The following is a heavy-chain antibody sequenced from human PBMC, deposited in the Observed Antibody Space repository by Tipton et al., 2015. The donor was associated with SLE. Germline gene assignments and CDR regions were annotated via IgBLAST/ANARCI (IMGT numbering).Heavy chain of an antibody. CDR1: GGSISSHY. Sequence: GLVKPSETLSLTCTVSGGSISSHYWSWIRQPPGKGLEWIGYIYYSGSTNYNPSLKSRVTISVDTSKNQFSLKLSSVTAADTAVYYCARNVGSFDDAFDIWGQGTMVTVSS. V-gene: IGHV4-59*08. CDR3: ARNVGSFDDAFDI. CDR2: IYYSGST. J-gene: IGHJ3*02. D-gene: IGHD1-26*01.